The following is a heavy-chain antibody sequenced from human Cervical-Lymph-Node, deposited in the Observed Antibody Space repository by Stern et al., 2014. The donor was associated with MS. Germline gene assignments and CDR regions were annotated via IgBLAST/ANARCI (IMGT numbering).Heavy chain of an antibody. CDR2: VHYSGST. CDR3: ARGIGGARGYYDY. D-gene: IGHD2-21*01. J-gene: IGHJ4*01. CDR1: DGPISGDF. V-gene: IGHV4-59*08. Sequence: VQLVESGPGLVKPSETLSLTCTVSDGPISGDFWNWIRQFPGKGLEWIGYVHYSGSTKYNPSLKNRVTISIDTSVSQFSLNLSSVTTADTAVYYCARGIGGARGYYDYWGHGALVTAAS.